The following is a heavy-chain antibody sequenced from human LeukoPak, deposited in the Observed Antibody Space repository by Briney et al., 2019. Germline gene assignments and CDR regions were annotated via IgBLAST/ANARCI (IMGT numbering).Heavy chain of an antibody. Sequence: GESLKISCHASGYXFNTYWISWVRQMPGKGLEWMGIINPGDSDPRYSPSFQGRATISADRSISTAYLQWSSLKASDTAMYYCARHGVGSSWFGFDYWGQGTLVTVSS. CDR1: GYXFNTYW. CDR2: INPGDSDP. CDR3: ARHGVGSSWFGFDY. D-gene: IGHD6-6*01. V-gene: IGHV5-51*01. J-gene: IGHJ4*02.